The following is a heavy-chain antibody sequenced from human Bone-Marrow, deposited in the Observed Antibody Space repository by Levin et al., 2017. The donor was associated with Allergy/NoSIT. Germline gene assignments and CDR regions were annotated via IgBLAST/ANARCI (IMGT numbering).Heavy chain of an antibody. CDR3: ARHRVGQLVRYNWFDP. J-gene: IGHJ5*02. CDR1: GGSISSSSYY. V-gene: IGHV4-39*01. Sequence: GSLRLSCTVSGGSISSSSYYWGWIRQPPGTGLEWIGSIYYSGSTYYNPSLKSRVTISVDTSKNQFSLKLSSVTAADTAVYYCARHRVGQLVRYNWFDPWGQGTLVTVSS. CDR2: IYYSGST. D-gene: IGHD6-6*01.